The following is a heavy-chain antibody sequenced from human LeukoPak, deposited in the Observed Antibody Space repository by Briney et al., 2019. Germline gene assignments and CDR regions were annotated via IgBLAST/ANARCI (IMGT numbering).Heavy chain of an antibody. CDR2: ISGGSSTI. CDR1: GFTFSSHA. CDR3: ARDRDYRFSFDI. J-gene: IGHJ3*02. V-gene: IGHV3-48*01. Sequence: GGSLRLSCAASGFTFSSHALHWVRQAPGKGLEWVSYISGGSSTIYYADSVKGRFTISRDNAKNSLYLQMSSLRAEDTAVYYCARDRDYRFSFDIWGQGTMVTVSS. D-gene: IGHD4-11*01.